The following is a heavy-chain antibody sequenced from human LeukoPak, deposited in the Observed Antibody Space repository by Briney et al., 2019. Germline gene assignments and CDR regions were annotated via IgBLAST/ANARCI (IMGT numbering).Heavy chain of an antibody. V-gene: IGHV3-21*01. CDR2: ISSSSSYI. D-gene: IGHD3-10*01. J-gene: IGHJ4*02. CDR1: GFTFSSYS. Sequence: GGSLRLSCAASGFTFSSYSMNWVRQAPGKGLEWVSSISSSSSYIYYADSVKGRFTISRDNAKNSLYLQMNSLRAEDTAVYYCAKDHGYYGSGSYYNGDYWGQGTLVTVSS. CDR3: AKDHGYYGSGSYYNGDY.